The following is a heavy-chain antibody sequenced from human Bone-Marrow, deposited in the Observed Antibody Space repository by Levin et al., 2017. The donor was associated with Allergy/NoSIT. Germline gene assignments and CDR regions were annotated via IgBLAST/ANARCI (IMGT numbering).Heavy chain of an antibody. CDR1: GFTFRTHD. J-gene: IGHJ3*02. Sequence: GGSLRLSCAASGFTFRTHDMHWVRQGTGKGLEWVYTIGTAGDTYYPDSVRGRFTISRENAKNSLYLQMNGLSAGDTAVYYCARYNYEYNALDIWGQGTMVTVSS. D-gene: IGHD5-18*01. CDR3: ARYNYEYNALDI. CDR2: IGTAGDT. V-gene: IGHV3-13*01.